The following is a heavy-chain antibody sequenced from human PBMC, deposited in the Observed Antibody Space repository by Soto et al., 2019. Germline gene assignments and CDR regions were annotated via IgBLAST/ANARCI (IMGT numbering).Heavy chain of an antibody. J-gene: IGHJ4*02. CDR1: GFTFSSYG. Sequence: QVQLVESGGGVVQPGRSLRLSCAASGFTFSSYGMHWVRQAPGKGLEWVAVIWYDGSNKYYADSVKGRFTISRDNSKNTLYLQMNSLRAEDTAVYYCARDGLGATPDYWGQGTLVTVAS. CDR3: ARDGLGATPDY. D-gene: IGHD1-26*01. V-gene: IGHV3-33*01. CDR2: IWYDGSNK.